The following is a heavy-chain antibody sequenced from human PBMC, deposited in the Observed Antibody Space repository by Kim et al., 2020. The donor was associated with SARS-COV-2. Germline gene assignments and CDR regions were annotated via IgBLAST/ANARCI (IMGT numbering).Heavy chain of an antibody. CDR2: IYHSGST. V-gene: IGHV4-30-2*01. CDR3: ARDIGYDFWRFDY. Sequence: SETLSLTCAVSGGSISSGRYSWSWIRQPPGKGLEWIGYIYHSGSTYYNPSLKSRVTISVDRSKNQFSLKLSSVTAADTAVYYCARDIGYDFWRFDYWGQGTLVTVSS. D-gene: IGHD3-3*01. CDR1: GGSISSGRYS. J-gene: IGHJ4*02.